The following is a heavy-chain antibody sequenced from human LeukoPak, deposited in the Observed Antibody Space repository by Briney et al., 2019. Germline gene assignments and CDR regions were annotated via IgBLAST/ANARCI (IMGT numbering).Heavy chain of an antibody. CDR2: IISIFGTA. D-gene: IGHD2-2*01. V-gene: IGHV1-69*13. Sequence: SVKVSCKASGGTFSSYAISWVRQVPGQGLEWMGGIISIFGTANYAQKFQGRVTITADESTSTAYMELSSLRSEDTAVYYCARGVVVVPAANLYYYYGMDVWGKGTTVTVSS. J-gene: IGHJ6*04. CDR1: GGTFSSYA. CDR3: ARGVVVVPAANLYYYYGMDV.